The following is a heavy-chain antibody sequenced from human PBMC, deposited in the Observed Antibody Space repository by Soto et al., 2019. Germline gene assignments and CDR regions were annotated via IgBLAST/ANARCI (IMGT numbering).Heavy chain of an antibody. V-gene: IGHV4-31*03. CDR2: IYYSGST. CDR3: ARGNYYYGSGSYFDYYMDV. J-gene: IGHJ6*03. D-gene: IGHD3-10*01. CDR1: GGSISSGGYY. Sequence: SETLSLTCTVSGGSISSGGYYWSWIRQHPGKGLEWIGYIYYSGSTYYNPSLKSRVTISVDTSKNQFSLKLSSVTAADTAVYYCARGNYYYGSGSYFDYYMDVWGKGTTVTVSS.